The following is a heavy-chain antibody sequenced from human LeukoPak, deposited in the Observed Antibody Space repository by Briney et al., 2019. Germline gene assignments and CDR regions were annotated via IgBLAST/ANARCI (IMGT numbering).Heavy chain of an antibody. V-gene: IGHV3-33*01. J-gene: IGHJ4*02. CDR1: GFTFSSYG. CDR2: IWYDGSNK. Sequence: EGSLRLSCAASGFTFSSYGMHWVRQAPGKGLEWVAVIWYDGSNKYYADSVKGRFTISRDSSKNTLYLQMNSLRAEDTAVYYCAREPIMITFGGVIGLDYWGQGTLVTVSS. CDR3: AREPIMITFGGVIGLDY. D-gene: IGHD3-16*02.